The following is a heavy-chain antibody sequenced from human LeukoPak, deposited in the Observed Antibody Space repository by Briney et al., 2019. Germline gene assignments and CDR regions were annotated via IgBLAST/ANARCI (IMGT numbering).Heavy chain of an antibody. Sequence: AGGSLRLSCAASGFTFSSYSMNWVRQAPGKGLEWVAVISYDGSNKYYADSVKGRFTISRDNSKNTLYLQMNSLRAEDTAVYYCARVVPRYLQDSPPGYWGQGTLVTVSS. CDR2: ISYDGSNK. CDR3: ARVVPRYLQDSPPGY. CDR1: GFTFSSYS. D-gene: IGHD5-24*01. V-gene: IGHV3-30*03. J-gene: IGHJ4*02.